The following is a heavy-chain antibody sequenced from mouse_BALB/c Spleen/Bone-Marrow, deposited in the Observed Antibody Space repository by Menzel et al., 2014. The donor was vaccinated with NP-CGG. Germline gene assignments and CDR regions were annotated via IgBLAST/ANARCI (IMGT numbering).Heavy chain of an antibody. CDR3: ARDYSDY. CDR1: GYSITSDYS. CDR2: ISYSGST. V-gene: IGHV3-2*02. Sequence: EVKLVESGPGLVKPSQSLPLTCTVTGYSITSDYSWNWIQQFPGNTLEWMGYISYSGSTSYNPSLKSRISITRDTSKNQFFLQLNSVTTDDTATYYCARDYSDYWGQGTTLTVSS. J-gene: IGHJ2*01.